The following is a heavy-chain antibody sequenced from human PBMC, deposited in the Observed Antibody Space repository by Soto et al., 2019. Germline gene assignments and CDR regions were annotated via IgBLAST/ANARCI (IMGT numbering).Heavy chain of an antibody. Sequence: QVQLVESGGGVVQPGRSLRLSCAASGFTFSSYGMHWVRQAPGKGLEWVAVISYDGSNKYYADSVKGRFTISRDNSKNKMYLKMNRLRAGDTAVSYCAKDERGVDIVATIGGSVDYWGQGTLVTVSS. CDR1: GFTFSSYG. V-gene: IGHV3-30*18. CDR3: AKDERGVDIVATIGGSVDY. J-gene: IGHJ4*02. D-gene: IGHD5-12*01. CDR2: ISYDGSNK.